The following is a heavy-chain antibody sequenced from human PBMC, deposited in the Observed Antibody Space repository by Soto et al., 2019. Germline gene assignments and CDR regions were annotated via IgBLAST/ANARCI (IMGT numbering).Heavy chain of an antibody. J-gene: IGHJ1*01. V-gene: IGHV4-59*01. CDR2: LYNTGST. CDR1: GASISRYY. Sequence: SETLSLTCTVSGASISRYYWSWIRQSPGKGLEWIGYLYNTGSTIYNPSLKSRVTISVDTSKNQFSLKMNSVTAADTAVYYCAKEDNYYDSSGYYLEYFHHWGQGTLVTVSS. CDR3: AKEDNYYDSSGYYLEYFHH. D-gene: IGHD3-22*01.